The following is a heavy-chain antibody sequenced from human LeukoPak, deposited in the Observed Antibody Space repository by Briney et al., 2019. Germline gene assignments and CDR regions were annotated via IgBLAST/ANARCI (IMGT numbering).Heavy chain of an antibody. CDR2: IYYSGST. CDR1: GGSISSSRYY. CDR3: ARLASITMIVVVITSDAFDI. J-gene: IGHJ3*02. V-gene: IGHV4-39*01. D-gene: IGHD3-22*01. Sequence: PSETLSLTCTVSGGSISSSRYYWGWNRQPPGKGLEGIGSIYYSGSTYDNPSLKSRVTISVDTSKNQFSLKLSSVTAADTAVYYCARLASITMIVVVITSDAFDIWGQGTMVTVSS.